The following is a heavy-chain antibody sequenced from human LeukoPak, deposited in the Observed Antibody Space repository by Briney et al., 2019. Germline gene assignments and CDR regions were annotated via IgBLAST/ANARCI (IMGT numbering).Heavy chain of an antibody. D-gene: IGHD3-10*01. J-gene: IGHJ4*02. Sequence: SETLSLTCTVSGGSISSSSYYWGWSRQPPGKGLEWIGSIYYSGSTYYNPSLKSRVTISVDTSKNQFSLKLSSVTAADTAVYYCARQGNIVLWFGELGNYFDYWGQGTLVTVSS. V-gene: IGHV4-39*01. CDR1: GGSISSSSYY. CDR3: ARQGNIVLWFGELGNYFDY. CDR2: IYYSGST.